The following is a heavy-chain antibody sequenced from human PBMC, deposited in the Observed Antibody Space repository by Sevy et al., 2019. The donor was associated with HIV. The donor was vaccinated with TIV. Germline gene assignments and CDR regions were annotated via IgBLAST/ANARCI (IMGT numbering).Heavy chain of an antibody. J-gene: IGHJ3*02. Sequence: GGSLRLSCAASGFTFSSYVMTWVRQAPGKGLEWVSAISGSGGSTYYADSVKARFTISRDNSKNTLYLQMNSLRAEDTALSYCAKLEKAQGDAFDIWGQGTMVTVSS. CDR2: ISGSGGST. CDR3: AKLEKAQGDAFDI. CDR1: GFTFSSYV. V-gene: IGHV3-23*01.